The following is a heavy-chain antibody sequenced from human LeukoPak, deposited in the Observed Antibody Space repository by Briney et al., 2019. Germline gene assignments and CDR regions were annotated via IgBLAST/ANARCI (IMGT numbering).Heavy chain of an antibody. D-gene: IGHD2-15*01. CDR2: IYYSGST. V-gene: IGHV4-30-4*01. CDR1: GGSISSGDYY. Sequence: SETLSLTCTVSGGSISSGDYYWSWIRQPPGKSLEWIGYIYYSGSTYYNPSLKSRVTISVDTSKNQFSLKLSSVTAADTAVYYCARAVAATTTDWFDPWGQGTLVTVSS. J-gene: IGHJ5*02. CDR3: ARAVAATTTDWFDP.